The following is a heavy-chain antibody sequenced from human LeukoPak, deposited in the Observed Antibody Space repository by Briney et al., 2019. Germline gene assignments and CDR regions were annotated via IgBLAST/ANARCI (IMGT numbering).Heavy chain of an antibody. Sequence: PSETLSLTCGVSGGAITNYYWSWIRQPPGRGLEWIGSIHYSGSTSSNPSLRSRVTISVDKSKNQFSLKLSSVTAADTAVYYCARRVHSSSWSSYFDYWGQETLVTVSS. D-gene: IGHD6-13*01. CDR3: ARRVHSSSWSSYFDY. J-gene: IGHJ4*02. CDR2: IHYSGST. V-gene: IGHV4-59*01. CDR1: GGAITNYY.